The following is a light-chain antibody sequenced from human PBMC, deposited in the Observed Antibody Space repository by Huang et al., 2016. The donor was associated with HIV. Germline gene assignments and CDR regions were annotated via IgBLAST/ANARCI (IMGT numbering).Light chain of an antibody. J-gene: IGKJ4*01. V-gene: IGKV2-28*01. CDR3: MQTLQTPLT. CDR1: QSLLQSNGYNY. CDR2: LGA. Sequence: DIVMTQSPLSLPVTPGEPASISCRSSQSLLQSNGYNYVDWYLQKPGQSPQLLIYLGANLASGVPDRFSGSGSGTAFTLKISRVEAEDVGVYYCMQTLQTPLTFGGGTKVEIK.